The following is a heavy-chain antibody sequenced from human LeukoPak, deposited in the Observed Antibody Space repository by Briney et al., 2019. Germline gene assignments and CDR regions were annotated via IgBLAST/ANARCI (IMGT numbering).Heavy chain of an antibody. CDR1: GYTLTELS. J-gene: IGHJ4*02. D-gene: IGHD5-12*01. V-gene: IGHV1-24*01. CDR2: FDPEDGET. Sequence: ASVKVSCKVSGYTLTELSMHWVRQAPGKGLEWMGGFDPEDGETIYAQKLQGRVTMTEDTSTDTAYMELSSLRSEDTAVYYCATSRYSGYDPYYFDYWGQGTLVTVSS. CDR3: ATSRYSGYDPYYFDY.